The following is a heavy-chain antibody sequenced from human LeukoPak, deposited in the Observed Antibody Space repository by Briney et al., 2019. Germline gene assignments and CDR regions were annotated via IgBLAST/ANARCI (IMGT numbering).Heavy chain of an antibody. V-gene: IGHV3-21*01. D-gene: IGHD3-22*01. CDR1: GFTFSSYS. Sequence: PGGSLRLSCAASGFTFSSYSMNWVRQAPGKGLEWVSSISSSSYIYYADSVKGRFTISRDNAKNSLYLQMNSLRAEDTAVYYCARDLPDYYDSSGYYLGLDYWGQGTLVTVSS. CDR3: ARDLPDYYDSSGYYLGLDY. J-gene: IGHJ4*02. CDR2: ISSSSYI.